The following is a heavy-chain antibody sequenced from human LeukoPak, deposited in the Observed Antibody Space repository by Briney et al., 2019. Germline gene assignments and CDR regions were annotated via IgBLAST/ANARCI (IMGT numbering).Heavy chain of an antibody. CDR2: IDYSGGDT. CDR3: AKRGSDGQLVIGPYYFDY. Sequence: PGGSLRLSCTASGFTLSSYEMSWIRQAPGKGLEWVSSIDYSGGDTHYADSVKGRFTISRDNSKNTLYLQMNSLRAEDTAVYYCAKRGSDGQLVIGPYYFDYWGQGTLVTVSS. CDR1: GFTLSSYE. J-gene: IGHJ4*02. D-gene: IGHD6-6*01. V-gene: IGHV3-23*01.